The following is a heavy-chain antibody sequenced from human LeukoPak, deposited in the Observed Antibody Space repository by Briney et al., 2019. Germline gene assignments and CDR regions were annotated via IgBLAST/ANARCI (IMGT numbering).Heavy chain of an antibody. D-gene: IGHD3-10*01. CDR3: ARAWLTGGSYYAMDV. CDR2: ISSSSSYI. J-gene: IGHJ6*02. Sequence: GGSLRLSCAASGFTFSSYAMNWVRQAPGKGLEWVSSISSSSSYIYYADSVKGRFTISRDNAKNSLYLQMNSLRAVDTAVYYCARAWLTGGSYYAMDVWGQGTTATVSS. CDR1: GFTFSSYA. V-gene: IGHV3-21*01.